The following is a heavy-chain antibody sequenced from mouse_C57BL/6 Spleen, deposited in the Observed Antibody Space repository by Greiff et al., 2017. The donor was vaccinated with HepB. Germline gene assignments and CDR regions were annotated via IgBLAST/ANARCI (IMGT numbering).Heavy chain of an antibody. V-gene: IGHV5-4*01. CDR2: ISDGGSYT. CDR1: GFTFSSYA. CDR3: ARDRNYGLYYYAMDY. D-gene: IGHD1-1*01. J-gene: IGHJ4*01. Sequence: VQLKESGGGLVKPGGSLKLSCAASGFTFSSYAMSWVRQTPEKRLEWVATISDGGSYTYYPDNVKGRFTISRDNAKNNLYLQMSHLKSEDTAMYYCARDRNYGLYYYAMDYWGQGTSVTVSS.